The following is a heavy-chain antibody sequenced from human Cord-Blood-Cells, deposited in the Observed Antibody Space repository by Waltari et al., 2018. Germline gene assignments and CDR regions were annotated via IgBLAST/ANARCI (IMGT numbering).Heavy chain of an antibody. V-gene: IGHV3-30-3*01. Sequence: QVQLVESGGGVVQPGRSLRLSCAASGFTFSSYAMHWVRQAPGKGLEWVAVMSYDGSNKDYADSVKGRFTISRDNSKNTLYLQMNSLRAEDTAVYYCARGHDSSSWYYYYYGMDVWGQGTTVTVSS. CDR1: GFTFSSYA. D-gene: IGHD6-13*01. CDR3: ARGHDSSSWYYYYYGMDV. CDR2: MSYDGSNK. J-gene: IGHJ6*02.